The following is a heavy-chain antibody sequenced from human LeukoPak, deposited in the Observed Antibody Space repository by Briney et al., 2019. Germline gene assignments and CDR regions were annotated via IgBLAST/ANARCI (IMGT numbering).Heavy chain of an antibody. CDR1: GYTFTSYY. CDR3: VRDWGYNEGSDYYYYLDV. Sequence: ASVKVSCKASGYTFTSYYMHWVRQAPGQGLEWMGIINPSGGSTSYAQKFQGRVTMTRDTSTSTAYMELRSLRSDDTAVYYCVRDWGYNEGSDYYYYLDVWGKGTTVTIS. CDR2: INPSGGST. V-gene: IGHV1-46*01. D-gene: IGHD5-24*01. J-gene: IGHJ6*03.